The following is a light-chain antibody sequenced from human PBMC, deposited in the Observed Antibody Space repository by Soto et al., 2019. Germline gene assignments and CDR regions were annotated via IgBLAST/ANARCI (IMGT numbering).Light chain of an antibody. CDR1: SSDVGGYNY. CDR2: EVS. J-gene: IGLJ1*01. V-gene: IGLV2-14*01. Sequence: QSVLTQPASVSGSPGQSITISCTGTSSDVGGYNYVSWYQQHPGKAPKLMIYEVSNRPSGVSNRFSGSKSGNTASLTISGLQAEDGADYYCSSYTSSSKYVFGTGTKLTVL. CDR3: SSYTSSSKYV.